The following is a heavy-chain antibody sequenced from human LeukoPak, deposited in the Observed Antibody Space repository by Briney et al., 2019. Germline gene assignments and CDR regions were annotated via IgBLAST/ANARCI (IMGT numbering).Heavy chain of an antibody. CDR1: GFTFSSYS. CDR2: ISSSSSYI. J-gene: IGHJ4*02. D-gene: IGHD6-6*01. V-gene: IGHV3-21*01. Sequence: GGSLRLSCAASGFTFSSYSMNWVRQAPGKGLEWVSSISSSSSYIYYADSVKGRFTISRDNAKNSLYLQMNSLRAEDTAVYCCAREGAAPGLGDYWGQGTLVTVSS. CDR3: AREGAAPGLGDY.